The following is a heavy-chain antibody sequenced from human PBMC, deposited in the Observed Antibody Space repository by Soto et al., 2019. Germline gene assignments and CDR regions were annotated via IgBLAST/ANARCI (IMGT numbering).Heavy chain of an antibody. CDR2: TYYRSKWYN. CDR1: GDSVSSNSAA. V-gene: IGHV6-1*01. Sequence: SQTLSLTCAISGDSVSSNSAAWNWIRQSPSRGLEWLGRTYYRSKWYNDYAVSVKSRITINPDTSKNQFSLQLNSVTPEDTAVYYCARDRYCTNGVCPKRYYYYGMDVWGPETLLVTVSS. J-gene: IGHJ6*01. CDR3: ARDRYCTNGVCPKRYYYYGMDV. D-gene: IGHD2-8*01.